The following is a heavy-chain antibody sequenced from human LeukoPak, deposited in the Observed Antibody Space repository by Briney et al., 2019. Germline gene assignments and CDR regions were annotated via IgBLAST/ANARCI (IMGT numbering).Heavy chain of an antibody. V-gene: IGHV4-31*01. CDR1: GGSISSGGYY. Sequence: SDTLSLTCTVSGGSISSGGYYWSWIRQHPGKGLEWVGYIYYSGSTYYNPSLKSQVTISADKSKNQFSLELSSVTAADTAVYYCARTVDCSSTSCYELGYYYYYGMDVWGQGTTVTVSS. D-gene: IGHD2-2*01. CDR2: IYYSGST. J-gene: IGHJ6*02. CDR3: ARTVDCSSTSCYELGYYYYYGMDV.